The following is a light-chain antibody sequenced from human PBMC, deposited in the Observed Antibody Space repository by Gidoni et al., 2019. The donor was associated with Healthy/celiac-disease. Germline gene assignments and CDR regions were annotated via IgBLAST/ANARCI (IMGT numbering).Light chain of an antibody. CDR3: QQYNNWPLYT. V-gene: IGKV3-15*01. CDR1: QSVSSN. J-gene: IGKJ2*01. CDR2: GAS. Sequence: EIVMTQSPATLSVAPGERATLSCRASQSVSSNVAWYQQKPGQAPRLLIYGASTRATGIPARFSGSGFGTEFTLTISSLQSEDFAVYYCQQYNNWPLYTCGQGTKLEIK.